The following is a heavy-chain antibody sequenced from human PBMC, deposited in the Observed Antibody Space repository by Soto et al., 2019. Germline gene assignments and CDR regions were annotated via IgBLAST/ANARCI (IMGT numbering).Heavy chain of an antibody. D-gene: IGHD6-6*01. J-gene: IGHJ4*02. V-gene: IGHV3-23*01. CDR1: GFTFSSYA. CDR2: ISGSGGST. CDR3: AKGSSIAARPVSGTSDY. Sequence: HPGGSLRLSCAASGFTFSSYAMSWVRQAPGKGLEWVSAISGSGGSTYYADSVKGRFTISRDNSKNTLYLQMNSLRAEDTAVYYCAKGSSIAARPVSGTSDYWGQGTLVTVSS.